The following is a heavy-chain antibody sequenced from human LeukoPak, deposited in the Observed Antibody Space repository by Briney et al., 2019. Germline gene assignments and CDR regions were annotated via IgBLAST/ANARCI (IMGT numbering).Heavy chain of an antibody. J-gene: IGHJ4*02. Sequence: GRSLRLSCAASGFTFSSYGMHWVRQAPGKGLEWVAVISYDGSNKYYADSVKGRFTISRDNSKNTLYLQMNSLRAEDTAVYYCAKDRHYYGSGSYLDYWGQGTLVTVSS. D-gene: IGHD3-10*01. CDR3: AKDRHYYGSGSYLDY. V-gene: IGHV3-30*18. CDR1: GFTFSSYG. CDR2: ISYDGSNK.